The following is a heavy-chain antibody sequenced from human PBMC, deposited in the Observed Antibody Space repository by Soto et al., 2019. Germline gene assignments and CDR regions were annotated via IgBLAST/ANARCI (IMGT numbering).Heavy chain of an antibody. CDR3: ARSMQGRISGRLYFDY. CDR1: GFAFSSYA. D-gene: IGHD6-25*01. J-gene: IGHJ4*02. V-gene: IGHV3-23*01. CDR2: ITGSGGST. Sequence: PGGSLRLSCVASGFAFSSYAMSWVRQAPGKGLEWVSSITGSGGSTYSADSVKGRFTISRDTSKNTLFLQMNSLGAEDTAVYYCARSMQGRISGRLYFDYWGLGTLVTVSS.